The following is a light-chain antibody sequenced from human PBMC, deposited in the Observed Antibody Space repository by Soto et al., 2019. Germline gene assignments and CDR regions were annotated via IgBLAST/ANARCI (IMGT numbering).Light chain of an antibody. J-gene: IGKJ2*01. CDR3: MQALRTPHT. CDR2: TGS. V-gene: IGKV2-28*01. Sequence: DIVMTQSPLSLPVTPGEPASISCRSSQSLLHSKGYKYLDWYLQKPGQSPQLLIYTGSNRASGVPDRFRGSGSGTEFTLKISRVEAEDVGVYYCMQALRTPHTFGQGTKLEIK. CDR1: QSLLHSKGYKY.